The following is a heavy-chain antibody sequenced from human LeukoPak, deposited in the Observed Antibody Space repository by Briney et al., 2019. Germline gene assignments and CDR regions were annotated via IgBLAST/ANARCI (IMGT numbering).Heavy chain of an antibody. CDR3: ARQSISGSSLSYFDY. CDR2: IYDSGST. Sequence: SETLSLACTVSGGSISSYYWSWIRQPPGKGLEWIGNIYDSGSTNYNPSLKSRVTISVDTSKNQCSLKLSSVTAADTAVYYCARQSISGSSLSYFDYWGQGTLVNVSS. V-gene: IGHV4-59*01. CDR1: GGSISSYY. J-gene: IGHJ4*02. D-gene: IGHD3-22*01.